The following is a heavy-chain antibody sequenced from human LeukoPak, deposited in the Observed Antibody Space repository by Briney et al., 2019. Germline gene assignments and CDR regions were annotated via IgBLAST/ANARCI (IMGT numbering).Heavy chain of an antibody. D-gene: IGHD3-22*01. CDR1: GGSFSGYY. V-gene: IGHV4-34*01. Sequence: SETLSLTCAVDGGSFSGYYWSWIRQPPGKGLEWIGEINHSGSTNYNPSLKSRVTISIDTSKNQFSLKLSSVTAADTAVYYCARGGAYYDSSGLHYWGQGTLVTVSS. J-gene: IGHJ4*02. CDR2: INHSGST. CDR3: ARGGAYYDSSGLHY.